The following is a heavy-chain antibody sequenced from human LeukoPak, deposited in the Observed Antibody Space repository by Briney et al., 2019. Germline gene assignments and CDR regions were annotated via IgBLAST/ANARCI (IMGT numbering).Heavy chain of an antibody. CDR1: GFTFSSYW. CDR2: IKQDGSEK. J-gene: IGHJ6*03. D-gene: IGHD3-10*01. Sequence: GGSLRLSCAASGFTFSSYWMSWVRQAPGKGLEWVANIKQDGSEKYYVDSVKGRFTISRDNAKNSLYLQMNSLRAEDTAVYYCARRGFGELFYYYYYMDVWGKGTTVTVSS. V-gene: IGHV3-7*01. CDR3: ARRGFGELFYYYYYMDV.